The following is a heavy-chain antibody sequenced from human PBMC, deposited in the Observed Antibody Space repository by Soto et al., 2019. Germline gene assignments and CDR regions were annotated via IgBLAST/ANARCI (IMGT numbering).Heavy chain of an antibody. CDR2: IYYSGST. D-gene: IGHD2-15*01. Sequence: PSETLSLTCTVSGGSISSGGYYWSWIRQHPGKGLEWIGYIYYSGSTYYNPSLKSRVTISVDTSKNQFSLKLSSVTAADTAVYYCARTKSNCSGGSCYASTFDYWGQGTLVTVSS. V-gene: IGHV4-31*03. J-gene: IGHJ4*02. CDR3: ARTKSNCSGGSCYASTFDY. CDR1: GGSISSGGYY.